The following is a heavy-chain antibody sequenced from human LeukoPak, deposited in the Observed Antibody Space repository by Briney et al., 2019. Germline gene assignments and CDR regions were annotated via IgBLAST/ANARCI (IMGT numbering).Heavy chain of an antibody. CDR1: GFTFSSYW. CDR3: ASDRDYYDSSGYLFDY. Sequence: GGSLRLSCAASGFTFSSYWMHWVRQAPGKGLVWVSRINSDGSSTNYADSVKGRFTISRDNAKNTLYLQMNSLRVEDTAVYYCASDRDYYDSSGYLFDYWGQGTLVTVSS. J-gene: IGHJ4*02. V-gene: IGHV3-74*01. D-gene: IGHD3-22*01. CDR2: INSDGSST.